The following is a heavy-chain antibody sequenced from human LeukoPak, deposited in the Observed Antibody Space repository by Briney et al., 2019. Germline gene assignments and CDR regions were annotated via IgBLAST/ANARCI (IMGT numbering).Heavy chain of an antibody. CDR1: GFTFSSYS. CDR2: ISSSSSYI. J-gene: IGHJ4*02. Sequence: GGSLRLSCAAAGFTFSSYSMNWVRQAPGKELEWVSSISSSSSYIYYADSVKGRFTISRDNAKNSLYLQMNSLRAEDTAVYYCARVPGYCSSTSSYKGVDYWGQGTLVTVSS. D-gene: IGHD2-2*03. CDR3: ARVPGYCSSTSSYKGVDY. V-gene: IGHV3-21*01.